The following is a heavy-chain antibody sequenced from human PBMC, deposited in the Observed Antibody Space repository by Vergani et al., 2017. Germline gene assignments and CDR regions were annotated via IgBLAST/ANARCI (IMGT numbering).Heavy chain of an antibody. CDR2: IKQNGVEK. CDR1: GFTFSAYW. CDR3: ARDLVGTKHFDY. J-gene: IGHJ4*02. V-gene: IGHV3-7*01. D-gene: IGHD1-7*01. Sequence: EVQLVESGGGLVQPGGSLRLSCAASGFTFSAYWMTWVRQAPGKGLEWVAYIKQNGVEKYYVDSVKGRFTISRDNAKNSLYLQMNSLGVEDTAVYYCARDLVGTKHFDYWGQGTQVTVSS.